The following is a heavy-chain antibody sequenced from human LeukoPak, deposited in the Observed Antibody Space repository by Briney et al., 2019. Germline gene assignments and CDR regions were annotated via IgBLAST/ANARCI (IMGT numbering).Heavy chain of an antibody. J-gene: IGHJ4*02. CDR1: GFTFNTYA. V-gene: IGHV3-23*01. D-gene: IGHD6-19*01. CDR2: INDAGRTT. Sequence: PGGSMRLSCATSGFTFNTYAMNWVRQAPGKGLEWVSTINDAGRTTYYADSVKGRFTISRDNSKNTVYLQMNNLRAEDTALYYCTNQPILAGSIDSWGQGTLVTVPS. CDR3: TNQPILAGSIDS.